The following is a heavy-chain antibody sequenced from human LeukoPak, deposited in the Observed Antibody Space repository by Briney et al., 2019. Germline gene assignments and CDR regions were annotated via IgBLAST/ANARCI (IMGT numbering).Heavy chain of an antibody. J-gene: IGHJ5*02. Sequence: SQTLSLTCTVSGGSISSGNYYCSWIRQPAGKGLEWIGRIYSSGSTNYNPSLKSRVTISVDTSNNQFSLKLSSVTAADTAVYYCARGANGWFDPWGQGTLVTVSS. D-gene: IGHD1-1*01. CDR2: IYSSGST. CDR1: GGSISSGNYY. CDR3: ARGANGWFDP. V-gene: IGHV4-61*02.